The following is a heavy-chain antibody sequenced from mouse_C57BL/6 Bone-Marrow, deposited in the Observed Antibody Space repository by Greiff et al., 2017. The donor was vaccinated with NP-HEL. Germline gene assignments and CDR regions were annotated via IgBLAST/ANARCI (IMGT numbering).Heavy chain of an antibody. CDR2: INPSNGGT. J-gene: IGHJ4*01. CDR1: GYTFTSYW. V-gene: IGHV1-53*01. D-gene: IGHD2-4*01. CDR3: AREDYDYDDAMDY. Sequence: VQLQQPGTELVKPGASVKLSCKASGYTFTSYWMHWVKQRPGQGLEWIGTINPSNGGTNYTEKFKSKATLTVDKSSSIAYMQLSSLTSEDYAVYYCAREDYDYDDAMDYWGQGTSVTVSS.